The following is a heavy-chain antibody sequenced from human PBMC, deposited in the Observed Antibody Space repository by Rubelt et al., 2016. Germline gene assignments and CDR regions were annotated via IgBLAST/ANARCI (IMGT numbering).Heavy chain of an antibody. V-gene: IGHV1-46*01. J-gene: IGHJ5*02. CDR3: ARSPRYDFEDNWFDP. CDR2: INPSGGST. D-gene: IGHD3-3*01. Sequence: QVQLVQSGAEVKKPGASVKVSCKASGYPFTSYYMHWVRQAPGQGLEWMGIINPSGGSTSYAQKCQSRVTMTRDTSTSTVYMELSSLRSEDTAVYYCARSPRYDFEDNWFDPWGQGTLVTVSS. CDR1: GYPFTSYY.